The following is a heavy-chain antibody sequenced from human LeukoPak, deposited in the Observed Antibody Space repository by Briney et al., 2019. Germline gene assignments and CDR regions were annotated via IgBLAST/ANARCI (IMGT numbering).Heavy chain of an antibody. Sequence: GGSLRLSCAASGFTFSSYDMHWVRHATGKGLEWVSAIGTAGDTYYPGSVKGRFTISRENAKNSLYLQMNSLRAGDTAVYYCARSQLRDAFDIWGQGTMVTVSS. CDR3: ARSQLRDAFDI. D-gene: IGHD2-2*01. CDR2: IGTAGDT. CDR1: GFTFSSYD. J-gene: IGHJ3*02. V-gene: IGHV3-13*01.